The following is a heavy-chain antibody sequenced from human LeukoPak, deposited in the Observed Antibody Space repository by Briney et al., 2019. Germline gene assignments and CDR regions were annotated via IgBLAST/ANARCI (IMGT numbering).Heavy chain of an antibody. D-gene: IGHD2-15*01. Sequence: AETLSLTCTVSGGSISSHYWSWIRQPPGKGLGWIGYIYYSGSTNYNPSLKSRVTISVDTSKNQFSLKLSSVTAADTAVYYCARGRYCSADICSGGDAFDIWGQGTMVSVSS. CDR2: IYYSGST. J-gene: IGHJ3*02. V-gene: IGHV4-59*11. CDR1: GGSISSHY. CDR3: ARGRYCSADICSGGDAFDI.